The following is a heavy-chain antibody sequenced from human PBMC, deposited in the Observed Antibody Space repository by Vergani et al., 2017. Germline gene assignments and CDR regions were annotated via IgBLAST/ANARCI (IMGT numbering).Heavy chain of an antibody. CDR1: GFTFSSYD. V-gene: IGHV3-30-3*01. CDR3: ARDRSENWFDP. J-gene: IGHJ5*02. Sequence: QVQLVESGGGVVQPGRSLRLSCAASGFTFSSYDMHWVRQAPGKGLEWVAVISYDGSNKYYADSVKGRFTISRDNSKNTLYLQMNSLRAEDTAVYYCARDRSENWFDPWGQGTLVTVSS. CDR2: ISYDGSNK.